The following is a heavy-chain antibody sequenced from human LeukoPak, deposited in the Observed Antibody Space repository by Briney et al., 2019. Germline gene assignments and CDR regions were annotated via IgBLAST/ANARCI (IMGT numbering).Heavy chain of an antibody. J-gene: IGHJ3*01. V-gene: IGHV3-21*01. CDR2: ISSSGSYI. CDR3: ARKDGSDDAFDV. D-gene: IGHD5-24*01. Sequence: GGSLRLSCAASGFTFSTYSMTWVRQAPGKGLEWVSSISSSGSYIYYADPVKGRFTISRDNAKNSLDLRMNSLGADDTAVYYCARKDGSDDAFDVWGQGTMVTVSS. CDR1: GFTFSTYS.